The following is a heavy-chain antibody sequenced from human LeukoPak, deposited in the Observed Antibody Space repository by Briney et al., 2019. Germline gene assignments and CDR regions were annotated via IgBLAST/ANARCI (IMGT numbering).Heavy chain of an antibody. CDR3: AREGPLYCSSTSCLHEGGDAFDI. V-gene: IGHV3-74*01. CDR1: GFTFSSYW. J-gene: IGHJ3*02. CDR2: INSDGSST. D-gene: IGHD2-2*01. Sequence: PGGSLRLSCAAFGFTFSSYWMHWVRQAPGKGLVWVSRINSDGSSTSYADSVKGRFTISRDNAKNTLYLQMNSLRAEDTAVYYCAREGPLYCSSTSCLHEGGDAFDIWGQGTMVTVSS.